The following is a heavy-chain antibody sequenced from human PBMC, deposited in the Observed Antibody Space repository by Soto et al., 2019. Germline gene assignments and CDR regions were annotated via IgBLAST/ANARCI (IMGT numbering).Heavy chain of an antibody. J-gene: IGHJ4*01. D-gene: IGHD1-26*01. CDR3: ERGGSYYVL. V-gene: IGHV1-2*02. CDR2: NNSVSGGT. CDR1: GNTNTIYF. Sequence: QVQLVQSGAEVKRPGASVRVSCKASGNTNTIYFIHWLRQAPGQGPEWMGWNNSVSGGTNFAHRFQGRVTMTRDTSTTTAFMELSGMTSADTAVYYCERGGSYYVLWGQGTLVSVSS.